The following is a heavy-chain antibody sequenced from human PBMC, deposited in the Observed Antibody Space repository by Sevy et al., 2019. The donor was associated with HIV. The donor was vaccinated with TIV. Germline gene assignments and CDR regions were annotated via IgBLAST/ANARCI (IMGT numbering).Heavy chain of an antibody. V-gene: IGHV3-21*04. D-gene: IGHD3-22*01. Sequence: GGSLRLSCAASGFTFSYYDMNWVRQAPGKGLEWVSSISSGSSYIFYADSVKGRFTISRDNAKKSLSLQMNSLRAEDTAVYYCASPLNYYDSPSAYWGQGTLVTVSS. CDR2: ISSGSSYI. CDR3: ASPLNYYDSPSAY. CDR1: GFTFSYYD. J-gene: IGHJ4*02.